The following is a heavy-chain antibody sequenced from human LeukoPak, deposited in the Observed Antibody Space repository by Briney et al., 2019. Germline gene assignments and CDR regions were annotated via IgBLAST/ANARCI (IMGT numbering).Heavy chain of an antibody. V-gene: IGHV3-21*01. CDR1: GFTFSSYS. J-gene: IGHJ5*02. Sequence: GGSLRLSCAASGFTFSSYSMNWVRQAPGKGLEWVSSISSSSSYIYYADSVKGRFTISRDNAKNSLYLQMNSLRAEDTAVYYCARVGTLRYFDWLLHPWGQGTLVTVSS. CDR2: ISSSSSYI. CDR3: ARVGTLRYFDWLLHP. D-gene: IGHD3-9*01.